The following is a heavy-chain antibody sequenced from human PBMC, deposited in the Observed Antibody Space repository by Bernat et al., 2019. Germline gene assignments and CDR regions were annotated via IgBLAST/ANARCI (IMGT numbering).Heavy chain of an antibody. J-gene: IGHJ4*02. D-gene: IGHD3-9*01. Sequence: QVQLQESGPGLVKPSQTLSLICTVSGGSISRGGYYWNWIRQHPGKGLEWIGYIYHSGYTYYNPSLKSRVTISVDTSKNHFSLRLSSVTAADTAVYYCARGVDESVDILTGYLFDYWGQGTLVTVSS. CDR3: ARGVDESVDILTGYLFDY. CDR1: GGSISRGGYY. V-gene: IGHV4-31*03. CDR2: IYHSGYT.